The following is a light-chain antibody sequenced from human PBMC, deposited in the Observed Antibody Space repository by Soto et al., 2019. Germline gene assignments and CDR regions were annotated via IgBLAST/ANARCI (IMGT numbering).Light chain of an antibody. Sequence: DIQMTQSPSSLSASVGDRVTITCRASQEISNHLAWFQQKPGKPPKSLIYAASSLQSGVPSKFSGSGSGTDFTLTISSLQPEDFATYYCQQYHNYPVTFGGGTKVEIK. CDR3: QQYHNYPVT. J-gene: IGKJ4*01. CDR1: QEISNH. V-gene: IGKV1-16*02. CDR2: AAS.